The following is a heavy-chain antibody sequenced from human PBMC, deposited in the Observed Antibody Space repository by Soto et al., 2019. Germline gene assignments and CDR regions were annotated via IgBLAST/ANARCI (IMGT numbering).Heavy chain of an antibody. CDR3: ARPLGAGAAAGRNAFEI. J-gene: IGHJ3*02. D-gene: IGHD6-13*01. CDR2: INDSGST. V-gene: IGHV4-34*01. CDR1: GGSLSHYY. Sequence: QVQLQQWGAGLLKPSETLSLTCAVYGGSLSHYYWTWVRQPPGKGLEWIGEINDSGSTSYNPSLKSRVSIAVDTSKNQFSLKLSSLTAADTAVFYCARPLGAGAAAGRNAFEIWGQGTMVTVSS.